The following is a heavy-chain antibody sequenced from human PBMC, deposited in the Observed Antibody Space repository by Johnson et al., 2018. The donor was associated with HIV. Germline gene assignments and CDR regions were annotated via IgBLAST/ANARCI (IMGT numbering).Heavy chain of an antibody. D-gene: IGHD1-26*01. V-gene: IGHV3-11*01. J-gene: IGHJ3*02. Sequence: QVQLVESGGGLVQPGGSLRLSCAASGFTVSSNYMSWVRQAPGKGLEWISYISGSGSTIYYADSVKGRFTISRDNAKNSLDLQMNSLRAEDTALYYCARTLKWELGLPDWDSFDIWGQGTMVTVSS. CDR3: ARTLKWELGLPDWDSFDI. CDR1: GFTVSSNY. CDR2: ISGSGSTI.